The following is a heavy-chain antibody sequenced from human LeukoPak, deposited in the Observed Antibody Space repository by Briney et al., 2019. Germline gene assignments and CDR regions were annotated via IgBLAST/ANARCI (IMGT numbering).Heavy chain of an antibody. J-gene: IGHJ3*02. CDR1: GFTFSTYS. V-gene: IGHV3-21*01. CDR2: ISSSSGFI. Sequence: GGSLRLSCAASGFTFSTYSMNCVRQAPGKGLECVSSISSSSGFIYYADSVKGRFTSSRDNAKNSVYVQMNSLRAEDTAVYYCARDSPLSFDIWGQGTMVTVSS. CDR3: ARDSPLSFDI.